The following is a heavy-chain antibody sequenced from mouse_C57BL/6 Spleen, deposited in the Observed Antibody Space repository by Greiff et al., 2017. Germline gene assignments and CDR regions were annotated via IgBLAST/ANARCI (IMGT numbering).Heavy chain of an antibody. V-gene: IGHV1-81*01. CDR2: IYPRSGNT. Sequence: LQESGAELARPGASVKLSCKASGYTFTSYGISWVKQRTGQGLEWIGEIYPRSGNTYYNEKFKGKGTLTADKSSSTAYMELRSLTSEDSAVYFCARRVSYYDYDAYWGQGTLVTVSA. CDR3: ARRVSYYDYDAY. D-gene: IGHD2-4*01. J-gene: IGHJ3*01. CDR1: GYTFTSYG.